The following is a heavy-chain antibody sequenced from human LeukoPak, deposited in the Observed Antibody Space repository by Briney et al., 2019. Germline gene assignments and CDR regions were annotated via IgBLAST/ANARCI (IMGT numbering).Heavy chain of an antibody. Sequence: GGSLRLSCAASGFTFSSYGMHWVRQAPGKGLVWVAVIRYDGSNTYYADSVKGRFTISRDNSKNTLYLQMNSLRAEDTAVYYCARVTDFWGGYYAFDYWGQGTLVTVSS. D-gene: IGHD3-3*01. CDR3: ARVTDFWGGYYAFDY. CDR1: GFTFSSYG. J-gene: IGHJ4*02. CDR2: IRYDGSNT. V-gene: IGHV3-33*01.